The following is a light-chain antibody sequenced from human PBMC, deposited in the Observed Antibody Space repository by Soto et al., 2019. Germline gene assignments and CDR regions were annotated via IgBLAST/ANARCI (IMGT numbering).Light chain of an antibody. V-gene: IGKV1-6*01. Sequence: AIQMTQSPSSLSASVGDRVTITCRASQGIRNDLGWYQQKPGKAPKLLIYAASSLQTGVPSRFSGSGSGTEFIFTISSLQPEDFATYYCQQYHSSPTWTFGQGTKVDIK. CDR1: QGIRND. CDR3: QQYHSSPTWT. J-gene: IGKJ1*01. CDR2: AAS.